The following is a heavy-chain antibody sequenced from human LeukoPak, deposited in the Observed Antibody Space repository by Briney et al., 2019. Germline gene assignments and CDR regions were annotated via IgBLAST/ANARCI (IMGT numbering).Heavy chain of an antibody. CDR2: ISGSAGST. V-gene: IGHV3-23*01. CDR3: ARVYGDYGGSDY. J-gene: IGHJ4*02. Sequence: GGSLRLSCSASGFTFSYYSMNWVRQAPGKGLEWVSGISGSAGSTYYADSVKGRFTISRDNSKNTLYLQMSGLRAEDTAIYFCARVYGDYGGSDYWGQGTLVTVSS. D-gene: IGHD4-17*01. CDR1: GFTFSYYS.